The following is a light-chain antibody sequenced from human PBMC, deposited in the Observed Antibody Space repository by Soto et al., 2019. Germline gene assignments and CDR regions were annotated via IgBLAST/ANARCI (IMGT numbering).Light chain of an antibody. J-gene: IGLJ2*01. Sequence: QSVLTQPPSASGTPGQRVTISCSGSSSDIGRNYVYWYQLLPGTAPKLLIYRNNQRPSGVPDRFSGSKSGTSASLAISGLRSEDEADYFCAAWDDSLNGQGVFGGGTKLTV. CDR1: SSDIGRNY. CDR3: AAWDDSLNGQGV. CDR2: RNN. V-gene: IGLV1-47*01.